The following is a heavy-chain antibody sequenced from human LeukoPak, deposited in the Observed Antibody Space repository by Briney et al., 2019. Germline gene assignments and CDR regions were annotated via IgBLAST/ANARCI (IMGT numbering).Heavy chain of an antibody. CDR3: ARTWGNVLRYFDWLDY. CDR2: IYPGDSDT. CDR1: GYSFTSYW. Sequence: GESLKISCKGSGYSFTSYWIGWVRQMPGKGLEWMGIIYPGDSDTRYSPSFQGQVTISADKSISTAYLQWSSLKASDTAMYYCARTWGNVLRYFDWLDYWGQGTLVTVSS. V-gene: IGHV5-51*01. D-gene: IGHD3-9*01. J-gene: IGHJ4*02.